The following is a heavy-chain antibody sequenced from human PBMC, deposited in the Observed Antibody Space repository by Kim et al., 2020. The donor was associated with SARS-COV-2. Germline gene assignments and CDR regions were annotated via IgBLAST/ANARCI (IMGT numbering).Heavy chain of an antibody. J-gene: IGHJ4*02. CDR1: GFTFSSYG. V-gene: IGHV3-30*18. Sequence: GGSLRLSCAASGFTFSSYGMHWVRQAPGKGLEWVAVISYDGSNKYYADSVKGRFTISRDNSKNTLYLQMNSLRAEDTAVYYCAKDRGGEWEQLLGYFDYWGQGTLVTVSS. CDR2: ISYDGSNK. CDR3: AKDRGGEWEQLLGYFDY. D-gene: IGHD1-26*01.